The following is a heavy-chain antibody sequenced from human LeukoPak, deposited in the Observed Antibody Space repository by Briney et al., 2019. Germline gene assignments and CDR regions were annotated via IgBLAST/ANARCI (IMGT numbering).Heavy chain of an antibody. V-gene: IGHV1-69*04. CDR2: IIPILGIA. CDR1: GGTFSSYA. J-gene: IGHJ6*02. CDR3: ASSSYYDFWSGYPQEYYYYGMDV. D-gene: IGHD3-3*01. Sequence: SVKVSCKASGGTFSSYAISWVRQAPGQGLEWMGRIIPILGIANYAQKFQGRVTITADKSTSTAYMELSSLRSEDTAVYYCASSSYYDFWSGYPQEYYYYGMDVWGQGTTVTVSS.